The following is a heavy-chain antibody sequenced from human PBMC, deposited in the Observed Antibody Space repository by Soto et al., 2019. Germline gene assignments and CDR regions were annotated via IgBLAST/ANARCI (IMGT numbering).Heavy chain of an antibody. CDR2: IIPILGIA. CDR1: GGTFSSYT. D-gene: IGHD6-19*01. V-gene: IGHV1-69*04. J-gene: IGHJ3*02. CDR3: AREPTTYSSGLDAFDI. Sequence: ASVKVSCKASGGTFSSYTISWVRQAPGQGLEWMGRIIPILGIANYAQKFQGRVTITADKSTRTAYMELSSLRSEDTAVYYCAREPTTYSSGLDAFDIWGQGTMVTVSS.